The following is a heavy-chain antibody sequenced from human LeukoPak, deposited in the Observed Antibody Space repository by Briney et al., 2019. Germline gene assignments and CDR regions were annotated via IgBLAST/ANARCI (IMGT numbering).Heavy chain of an antibody. CDR1: VGTFSSDA. D-gene: IGHD1-7*01. CDR2: IIPIFGTA. CDR3: VSAAASGRGNYWNYTYYYYMDV. J-gene: IGHJ6*03. V-gene: IGHV1-69*01. Sequence: SVKVSCTASVGTFSSDAISWVREAPGQGLVWVGGIIPIFGTANYAQKCLGRVSITADESTSTAHMEMSSRRAEETAVYYCVSAAASGRGNYWNYTYYYYMDVWGQGTPVTVSS.